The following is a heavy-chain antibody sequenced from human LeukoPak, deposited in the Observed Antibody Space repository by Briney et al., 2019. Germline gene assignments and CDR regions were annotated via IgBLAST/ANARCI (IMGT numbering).Heavy chain of an antibody. CDR1: GGSISSGGYY. CDR3: ARVISGPDFWSGYWRPRFDY. CDR2: IYYSGST. D-gene: IGHD3-3*01. J-gene: IGHJ4*02. V-gene: IGHV4-31*03. Sequence: PSETLSLTCTVSGGSISSGGYYWSWIRQRPGKGLEWIGYIYYSGSTYYNPSLKSRVTISVDTSKNQFSLKLSSVTAADTAVYYCARVISGPDFWSGYWRPRFDYWGQGTLVTVSS.